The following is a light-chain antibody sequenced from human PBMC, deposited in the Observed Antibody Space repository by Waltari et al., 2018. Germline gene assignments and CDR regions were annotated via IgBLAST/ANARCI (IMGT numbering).Light chain of an antibody. Sequence: DIQITQSPSTMSAPDGDRVTITCRASQTISYWLAWYQQKPGKAPKVLISKASTLEYGVQSRFSGSGSGTEFTLTISSLQPDDFATYFCQQYNIVPFTFGQGTKLETK. CDR1: QTISYW. V-gene: IGKV1-5*03. CDR2: KAS. CDR3: QQYNIVPFT. J-gene: IGKJ2*01.